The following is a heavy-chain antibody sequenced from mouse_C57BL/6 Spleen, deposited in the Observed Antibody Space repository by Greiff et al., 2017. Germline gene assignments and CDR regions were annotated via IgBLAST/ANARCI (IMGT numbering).Heavy chain of an antibody. Sequence: VQLMESGPELVKPGASVKLSCKASGYTFTSYDINWVKQRPGQGLEWIGWIYPRYGSTKYNEKFKGKATLTVDTSSSTAYMELHSLPSEDSAVYFCARYYGNPYYFDYWGQGTTLTVSS. CDR1: GYTFTSYD. V-gene: IGHV1-85*01. CDR2: IYPRYGST. D-gene: IGHD2-1*01. CDR3: ARYYGNPYYFDY. J-gene: IGHJ2*01.